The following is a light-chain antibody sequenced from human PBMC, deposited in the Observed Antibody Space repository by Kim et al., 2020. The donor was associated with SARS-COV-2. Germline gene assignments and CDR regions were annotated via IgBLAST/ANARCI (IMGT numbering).Light chain of an antibody. CDR2: SDR. Sequence: PGQTAGITGGGSKIGTKSVDWYQQRPGQAPVVVIYSDRERPSGIPERFSGSNSGSTATLTLSGVEAGDEADYYCQVWDTNTDHVVFGGGTQLTVL. V-gene: IGLV3-21*04. J-gene: IGLJ3*02. CDR1: KIGTKS. CDR3: QVWDTNTDHVV.